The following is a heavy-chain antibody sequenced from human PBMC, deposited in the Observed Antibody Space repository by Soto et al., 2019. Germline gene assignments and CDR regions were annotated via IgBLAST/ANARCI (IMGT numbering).Heavy chain of an antibody. Sequence: PGGSLRLSCAASGFAFSNAWINWVRQAPGKGLQWVGRIKSKTDGGSADYAAPVKGRFAVSRDDSKNIVYLQMNSLKIEDTAVYYCTTDSRTTMPEVRFDYWGHGTLVNVSS. CDR3: TTDSRTTMPEVRFDY. CDR2: IKSKTDGGSA. CDR1: GFAFSNAW. D-gene: IGHD3-10*01. J-gene: IGHJ4*01. V-gene: IGHV3-15*07.